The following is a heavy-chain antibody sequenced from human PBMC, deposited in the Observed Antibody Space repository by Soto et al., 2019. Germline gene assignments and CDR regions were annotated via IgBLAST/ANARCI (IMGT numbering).Heavy chain of an antibody. D-gene: IGHD3-3*01. Sequence: GASVKVSCKASGYTFTGYHMHWVRQAPGQGLEWMGWINPNSGGTNYAQKFQGRVTMTRDTSISTAYMEVSRLRSDDTAVYYCARDNTESLPFLEWSPYYYYYDGMDGWGQGSTVTVSS. J-gene: IGHJ6*02. V-gene: IGHV1-2*02. CDR3: ARDNTESLPFLEWSPYYYYYDGMDG. CDR2: INPNSGGT. CDR1: GYTFTGYH.